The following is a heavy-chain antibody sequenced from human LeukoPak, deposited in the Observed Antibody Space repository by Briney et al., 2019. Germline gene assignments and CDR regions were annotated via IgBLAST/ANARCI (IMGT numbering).Heavy chain of an antibody. CDR3: ARGSGCSSTSCYRYYYYYMDV. CDR1: GGSFSGYY. J-gene: IGHJ6*03. CDR2: INHSGST. Sequence: SETLSLTCAVYGGSFSGYYWSWIRQPPGKGLERIGEINHSGSTNYNPSLKSRVTISVDTSKNQFSLKLSSVTAADTAVYYCARGSGCSSTSCYRYYYYYMDVWGKGTTVTVSS. V-gene: IGHV4-34*01. D-gene: IGHD2-2*01.